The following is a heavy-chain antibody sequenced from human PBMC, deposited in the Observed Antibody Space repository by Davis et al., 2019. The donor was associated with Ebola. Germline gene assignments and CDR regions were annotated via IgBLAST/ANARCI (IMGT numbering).Heavy chain of an antibody. Sequence: GGSLRLSCAASEFTFSSYAMSWVRQAPGKGLEWVSTISGSGGSTYYADSVKGRFTISKDNSKNTLYLQMNSLRAEDTAVYYCAKADSYYYMDVWGKGTPVTVSS. CDR2: ISGSGGST. CDR1: EFTFSSYA. CDR3: AKADSYYYMDV. J-gene: IGHJ6*03. V-gene: IGHV3-23*01.